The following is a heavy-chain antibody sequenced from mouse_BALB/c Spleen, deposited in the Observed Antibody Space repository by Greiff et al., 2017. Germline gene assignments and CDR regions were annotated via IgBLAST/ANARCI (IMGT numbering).Heavy chain of an antibody. D-gene: IGHD2-10*02. CDR2: ISYDGSN. Sequence: ESGPGLVKPSQSLSLTCSVTGYSITSGYYWNWIRQFPGNKLEWMGYISYDGSNNYNPSLKNRISITRDTSKNQFFLKLNSVTTEDTATYYCARDREYGNFDYWGQGTTLTVSS. CDR3: ARDREYGNFDY. V-gene: IGHV3-6*02. J-gene: IGHJ2*01. CDR1: GYSITSGYY.